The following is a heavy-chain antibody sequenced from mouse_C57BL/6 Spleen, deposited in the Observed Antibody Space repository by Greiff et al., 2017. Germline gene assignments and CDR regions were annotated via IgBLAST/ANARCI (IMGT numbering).Heavy chain of an antibody. J-gene: IGHJ4*01. CDR3: ASGWDYGYAMDY. D-gene: IGHD2-4*01. Sequence: QVQLQQPGAELVKPGASVKLSCKASGYTFTSYWMQWVKQRPGQGLEWIGEIDPPDSYTNYNQKFKGKATLTVDTSSSTAYMQLSSLTSEDSAVYYCASGWDYGYAMDYWGQGTSVTVSS. CDR2: IDPPDSYT. V-gene: IGHV1-50*01. CDR1: GYTFTSYW.